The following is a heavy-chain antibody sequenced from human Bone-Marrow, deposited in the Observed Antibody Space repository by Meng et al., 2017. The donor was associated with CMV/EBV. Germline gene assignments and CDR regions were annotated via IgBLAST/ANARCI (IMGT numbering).Heavy chain of an antibody. Sequence: ASVKVSCKAYGYTFTGYYIHWVRQAPGQGLEWMGYINPNSGDTKYAQKFQGRISVTRDASISTGYMELSRLRSDDTAVYYCATAPVLMVYRAFDPWGQGTLVTVSS. D-gene: IGHD2-8*01. J-gene: IGHJ5*02. CDR1: GYTFTGYY. CDR2: INPNSGDT. V-gene: IGHV1-2*02. CDR3: ATAPVLMVYRAFDP.